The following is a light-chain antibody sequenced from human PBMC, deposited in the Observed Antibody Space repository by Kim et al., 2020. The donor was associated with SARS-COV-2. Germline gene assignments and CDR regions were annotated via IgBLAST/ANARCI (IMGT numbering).Light chain of an antibody. J-gene: IGKJ2*03. V-gene: IGKV3-20*01. CDR3: QQYHDSRYS. CDR2: GAS. Sequence: DIVLTQSPGTLSLSPGERATLSCRASQSVSTNYLAWYQQKPGQAPRLLIYGASSRATGIPDRFSGSGSGTGFTLTISRLQPEDFAVYYCQQYHDSRYSFGQGTKLEI. CDR1: QSVSTNY.